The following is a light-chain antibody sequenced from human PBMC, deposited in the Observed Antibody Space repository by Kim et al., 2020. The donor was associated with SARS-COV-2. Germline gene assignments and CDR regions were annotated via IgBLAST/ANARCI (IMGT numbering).Light chain of an antibody. J-gene: IGKJ1*01. CDR1: QRIIND. V-gene: IGKV1-6*01. CDR2: AAS. Sequence: PSVRDRVTITYRASQRIINDLGWSQQKPGKAPKLLIYAASSLQSGVPSMFSGSGSGTDFTLPLSRLQPEDFATYYCLQDYNYPLTFGQGTKVDIK. CDR3: LQDYNYPLT.